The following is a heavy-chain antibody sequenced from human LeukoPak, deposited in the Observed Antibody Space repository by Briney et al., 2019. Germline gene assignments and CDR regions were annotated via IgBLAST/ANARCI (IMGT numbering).Heavy chain of an antibody. CDR2: INPNSGGT. D-gene: IGHD3-3*01. Sequence: GASVKVSCKASGYTFTGYYMHWVRQAPGQGLEWMGWINPNSGGTNYAQKFQGRVTVTRDTSISTAYMELSRLRSDDTAVYYCARLYDFWSGTDGDYYYGMDVWGQGTTVTVSS. CDR3: ARLYDFWSGTDGDYYYGMDV. J-gene: IGHJ6*02. CDR1: GYTFTGYY. V-gene: IGHV1-2*02.